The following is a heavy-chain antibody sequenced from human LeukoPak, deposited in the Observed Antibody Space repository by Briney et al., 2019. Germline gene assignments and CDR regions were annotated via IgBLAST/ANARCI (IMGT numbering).Heavy chain of an antibody. CDR2: IYYTGTT. D-gene: IGHD4-17*01. J-gene: IGHJ4*02. CDR3: ARWASSVTTGLYY. V-gene: IGHV4-59*01. Sequence: SETLSLTCTVSGGSINSYYLSWIRQPPGKGLELIGYIYYTGTTNYNPSLKSRVTISLDTSKNQFSLRLSSVTPADTAVYYCARWASSVTTGLYYWGLGTLVTVSS. CDR1: GGSINSYY.